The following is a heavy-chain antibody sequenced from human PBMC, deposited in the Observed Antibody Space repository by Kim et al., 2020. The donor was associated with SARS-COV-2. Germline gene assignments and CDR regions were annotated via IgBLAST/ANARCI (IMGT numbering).Heavy chain of an antibody. D-gene: IGHD2-2*01. CDR2: IYYSGST. Sequence: SETLSLTCTVSGGSISSGGYYWSWIRQHPGKGLEWIGYIYYSGSTYYNPSLKSRVTISVDTSKNQFSLKLSSVTAADTAVYYCARHAVVPAAGIDYWGQGTLVTVSS. J-gene: IGHJ4*02. CDR1: GGSISSGGYY. CDR3: ARHAVVPAAGIDY. V-gene: IGHV4-31*03.